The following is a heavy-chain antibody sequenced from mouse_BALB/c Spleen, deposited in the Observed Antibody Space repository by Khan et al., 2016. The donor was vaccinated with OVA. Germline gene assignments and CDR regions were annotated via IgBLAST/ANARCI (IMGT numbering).Heavy chain of an antibody. CDR2: IYPGNSDT. J-gene: IGHJ2*01. V-gene: IGHV1-5*01. D-gene: IGHD2-1*01. CDR1: GYTFTSYW. Sequence: VRLQQSGTVLARPGASVKMSCKASGYTFTSYWMHWVKQRPGQGLEWIGAIYPGNSDTNYNQKFKGKAKLTAVTSTSTAYMELNSLTNEDSAVYDCKRNGFGNYESGDYWGQGTTLTVSS. CDR3: KRNGFGNYESGDY.